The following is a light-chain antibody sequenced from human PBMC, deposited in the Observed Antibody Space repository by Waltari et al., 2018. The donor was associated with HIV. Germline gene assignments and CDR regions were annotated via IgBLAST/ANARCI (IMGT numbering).Light chain of an antibody. CDR2: WAS. J-gene: IGKJ5*01. CDR3: QQYYDHPT. CDR1: RSLQAISNYKEH. Sequence: DIVLTQSPGSLSVSLGETATINCKSNRSLQAISNYKEHLAWFQHKTCRPPKMILHWASTRVSGVPERFSGSGSETDFTLTITNLQAEDVAVYFCQQYYDHPTFGQGTRL. V-gene: IGKV4-1*01.